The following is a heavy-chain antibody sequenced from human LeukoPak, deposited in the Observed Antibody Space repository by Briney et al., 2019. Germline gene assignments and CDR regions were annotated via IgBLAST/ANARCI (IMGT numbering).Heavy chain of an antibody. V-gene: IGHV1-2*02. J-gene: IGHJ5*02. D-gene: IGHD3-22*01. CDR3: ARNGDYDSSDFNWFDP. Sequence: ASVKVSCKASGYTFTGYYMHWVRQAPGQGLEWMGWINPNSGGTNYAQKFQGRVTMTRDTSISTAYMELSRLRSDDTAVYYCARNGDYDSSDFNWFDPWGQGTLVTVSS. CDR2: INPNSGGT. CDR1: GYTFTGYY.